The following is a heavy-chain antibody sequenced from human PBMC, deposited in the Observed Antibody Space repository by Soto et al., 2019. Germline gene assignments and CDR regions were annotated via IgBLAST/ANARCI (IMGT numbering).Heavy chain of an antibody. CDR3: ARDSHDSSGYYYDY. V-gene: IGHV4-59*01. CDR1: GGSISSYY. J-gene: IGHJ4*02. Sequence: SETLSLTCTVSGGSISSYYWSWIRQPPGKGLEWIGYIYYSGSTNYNPSLKSRVTISVDTSKNQFSLKLSSVTAADTAVYYCARDSHDSSGYYYDYWGQGTLVTVSS. D-gene: IGHD3-22*01. CDR2: IYYSGST.